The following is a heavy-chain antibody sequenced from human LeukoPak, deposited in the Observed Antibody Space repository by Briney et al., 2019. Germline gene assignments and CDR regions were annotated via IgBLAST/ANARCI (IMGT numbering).Heavy chain of an antibody. V-gene: IGHV3-7*01. D-gene: IGHD1-1*01. CDR1: GFTFSGYW. J-gene: IGHJ4*02. CDR2: IKQDGSNK. Sequence: PGGSLRLSCAGSGFTFSGYWMSWVRQAPGKGQEWVANIKQDGSNKYYVDSVKGRFTISRDNAKNSLSLQMNSLRAEDTGVYYCTRNEVWGQGTLVTVSS. CDR3: TRNEV.